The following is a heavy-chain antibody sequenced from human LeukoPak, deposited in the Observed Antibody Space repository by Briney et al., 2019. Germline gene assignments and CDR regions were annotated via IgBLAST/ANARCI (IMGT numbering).Heavy chain of an antibody. CDR3: AKDSYYYDSSGYHDY. CDR1: GFTFSSYE. J-gene: IGHJ4*02. V-gene: IGHV3-48*03. D-gene: IGHD3-22*01. Sequence: GGSLRLSCAASGFTFSSYEMNWVRQAPGKGLEWVSYISSSGSTIYYADSVKGRFTISRDNAKNSLYLQMNSLRAEDTAVYYCAKDSYYYDSSGYHDYWGQGTLVTVSS. CDR2: ISSSGSTI.